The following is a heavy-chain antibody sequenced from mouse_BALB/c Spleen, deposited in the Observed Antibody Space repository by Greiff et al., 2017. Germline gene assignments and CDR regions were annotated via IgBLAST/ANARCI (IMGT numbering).Heavy chain of an antibody. Sequence: LVKTGASVKISCKASGYSFTGYYMHWVKQSHGKSLEWIGYISCYNGATSYNQKFEGKATFTVDTSSSTAYMQFNSLASEDSAVYYCARSGRSWYFDVWGAGTTVTVSS. V-gene: IGHV1S34*01. CDR1: GYSFTGYY. J-gene: IGHJ1*01. CDR2: ISCYNGAT. D-gene: IGHD4-1*01. CDR3: ARSGRSWYFDV.